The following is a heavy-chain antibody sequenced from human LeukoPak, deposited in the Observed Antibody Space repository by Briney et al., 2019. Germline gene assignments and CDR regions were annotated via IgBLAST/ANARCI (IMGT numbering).Heavy chain of an antibody. J-gene: IGHJ4*02. V-gene: IGHV3-30*04. CDR3: AREPMYAALDY. D-gene: IGHD2-15*01. Sequence: RSLRPVLSTFGFTFRYYSIHLVRQAPSKGLGGVAVISYDGSNKYYADSVTGRFTISRDNSKNTLYLQMNSLRAEDTAVYYCAREPMYAALDYWGQGTLVTVSS. CDR2: ISYDGSNK. CDR1: GFTFRYYS.